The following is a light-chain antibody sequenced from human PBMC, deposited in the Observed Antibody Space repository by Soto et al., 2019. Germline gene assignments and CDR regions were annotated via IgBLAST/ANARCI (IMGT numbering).Light chain of an antibody. Sequence: QSVLTQPASVSGSPGQSITISCTGTTSDLGSYNYVSWYQQRPGRAPQLLIYEVTNRPSGVSNRFSGSKSGYTASLIISGLQAEDEADYYCSSYTTSRSLVFGGGTKLTVL. CDR3: SSYTTSRSLV. CDR2: EVT. J-gene: IGLJ2*01. CDR1: TSDLGSYNY. V-gene: IGLV2-14*03.